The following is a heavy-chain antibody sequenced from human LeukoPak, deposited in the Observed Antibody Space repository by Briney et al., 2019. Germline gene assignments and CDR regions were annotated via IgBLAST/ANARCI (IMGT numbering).Heavy chain of an antibody. CDR2: IYYSGST. D-gene: IGHD1-26*01. Sequence: SETLSLTCTVSGGSISSYYWSWIRQPPGKGLEWIGYIYYSGSTNYNPSLKSRVTISVDTSKNQFSLKLSSVTAADTAVYYSARAKDREWESIYFDYWGQGTLVTVSS. CDR1: GGSISSYY. J-gene: IGHJ4*02. V-gene: IGHV4-59*08. CDR3: ARAKDREWESIYFDY.